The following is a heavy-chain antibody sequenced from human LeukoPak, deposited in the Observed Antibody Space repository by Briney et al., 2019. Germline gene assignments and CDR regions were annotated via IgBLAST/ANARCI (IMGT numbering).Heavy chain of an antibody. J-gene: IGHJ4*02. CDR3: ARSPLQMWGSADFDY. D-gene: IGHD7-27*01. CDR1: GFTFDDYA. CDR2: VNWNGGTI. Sequence: TGGSLRLSCAASGFTFDDYAMHWVRQAPGKGLEWVSGVNWNGGTIGYADSVKGRFTISRDNAKSSLYLQMNSLRAEDTAVYYCARSPLQMWGSADFDYWGQGTLVTVSS. V-gene: IGHV3-9*01.